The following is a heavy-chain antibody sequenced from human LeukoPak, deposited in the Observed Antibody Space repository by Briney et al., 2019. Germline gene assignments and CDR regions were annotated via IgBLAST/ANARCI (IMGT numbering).Heavy chain of an antibody. Sequence: ASVKVSCKASGYSFTGYYMHWVRQAPGQGLEWMGWINPNSGGTNYAQKFQGRVTMTRDTSISTAYMELSRLRSDDTAVYYCARAGGCTNGVCSRQLDYWGQGTLVTVSS. CDR2: INPNSGGT. CDR1: GYSFTGYY. CDR3: ARAGGCTNGVCSRQLDY. D-gene: IGHD2-8*01. V-gene: IGHV1-2*02. J-gene: IGHJ4*02.